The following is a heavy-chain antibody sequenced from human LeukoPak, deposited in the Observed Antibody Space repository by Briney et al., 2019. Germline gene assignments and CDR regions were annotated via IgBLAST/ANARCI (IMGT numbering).Heavy chain of an antibody. Sequence: PGGSLRLSCATSGFSFSAYGMHWVRQAPGKGLEWVAYIWYDASNKDYASSVKGRFTISRDSSKSTVYLQMNSLRPEDTAVYYCVRDLLGILHKYFDSWGQGTLVTVSS. CDR1: GFSFSAYG. D-gene: IGHD2-15*01. J-gene: IGHJ4*02. CDR2: IWYDASNK. CDR3: VRDLLGILHKYFDS. V-gene: IGHV3-30*02.